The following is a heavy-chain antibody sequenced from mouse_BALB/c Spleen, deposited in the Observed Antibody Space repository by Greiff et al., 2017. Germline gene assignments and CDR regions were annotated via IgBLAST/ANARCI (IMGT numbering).Heavy chain of an antibody. CDR3: ARRGYDAMDY. CDR2: IYPGNGDT. V-gene: IGHV1-12*01. CDR1: GYTFTSYN. J-gene: IGHJ4*01. Sequence: LQQPGAELVKPGASVKMSCKASGYTFTSYNMHWVKQTPGQGLEWIGAIYPGNGDTSYNQKFKGKATLTADKSSSTAYMQLSSLTSEDSAVYYCARRGYDAMDYWGQGTSVTVSS.